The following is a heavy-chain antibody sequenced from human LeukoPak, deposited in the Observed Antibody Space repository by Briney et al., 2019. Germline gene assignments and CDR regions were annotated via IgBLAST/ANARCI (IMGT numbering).Heavy chain of an antibody. CDR3: ARGHSSGWYEGLFDH. CDR1: GGSISSYY. J-gene: IGHJ4*02. Sequence: SETLSLTCTVSGGSISSYYWSWIRQPAGKGLEWIGRIYTSGSTNYNPSLKSRVTMSVDTSKNQFSLKLSSVTAADTAVYYCARGHSSGWYEGLFDHWGQGTLVTVSS. V-gene: IGHV4-4*07. D-gene: IGHD6-19*01. CDR2: IYTSGST.